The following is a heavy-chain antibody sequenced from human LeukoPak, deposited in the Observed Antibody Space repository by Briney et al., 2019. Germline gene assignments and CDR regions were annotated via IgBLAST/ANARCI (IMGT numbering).Heavy chain of an antibody. D-gene: IGHD3-22*01. CDR3: ARDPYDSSGYYDIDAFDI. CDR1: GGSISSYY. Sequence: SETLSLTCTVSGGSISSYYWSWLRQPPGKGLEWIGYIYYSGSTNYNPSLKSRVTISVDTSKNQFSLKLSSVTAADTAVYYCARDPYDSSGYYDIDAFDIWGQGTMVTVSS. CDR2: IYYSGST. J-gene: IGHJ3*02. V-gene: IGHV4-59*01.